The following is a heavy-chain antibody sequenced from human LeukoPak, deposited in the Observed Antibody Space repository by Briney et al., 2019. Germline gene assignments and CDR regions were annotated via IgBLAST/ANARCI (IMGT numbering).Heavy chain of an antibody. V-gene: IGHV3-23*01. J-gene: IGHJ6*03. CDR2: ISTSGGST. D-gene: IGHD3-10*01. CDR1: GFTFSNFP. CDR3: TKGWGVGYYYYMDV. Sequence: GGSLRLSCAASGFTFSNFPMTWVRQAPGKGLEWASGISTSGGSTYYADSVKGRFTISRDNSKNTLYLQMNSLRAEDTAVYYCTKGWGVGYYYYMDVWGRGTTVTVSS.